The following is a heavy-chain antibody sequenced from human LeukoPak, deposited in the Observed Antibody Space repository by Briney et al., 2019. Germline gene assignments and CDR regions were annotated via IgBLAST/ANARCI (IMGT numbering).Heavy chain of an antibody. CDR1: GFNLSDYY. CDR2: ISNSSNTK. V-gene: IGHV3-11*04. J-gene: IGHJ4*01. D-gene: IGHD3-3*01. CDR3: ARYSACRSHRTIFCPFDY. Sequence: PGGSLRLSCAVSGFNLSDYYMSWIRQSPGAGLEWISYISNSSNTKYYADSVKGRFSISRDNAKDALYLEMNRLRVEDTRVHFCARYSACRSHRTIFCPFDYWGQGALVTVSS.